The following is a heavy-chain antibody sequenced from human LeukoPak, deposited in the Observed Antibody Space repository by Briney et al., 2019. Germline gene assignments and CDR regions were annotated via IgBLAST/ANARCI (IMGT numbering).Heavy chain of an antibody. V-gene: IGHV3-7*03. D-gene: IGHD3-10*01. Sequence: GGSLRLSCAVSGFTFSSYWMSWVRQAPGKGPEWVANIKEDGSEKYYVDSMKGRFTISRDNAKNSLYLQINSLRAEDTAVHYCARDEIRRTFDYWGQGALVTVSS. CDR2: IKEDGSEK. CDR3: ARDEIRRTFDY. J-gene: IGHJ4*02. CDR1: GFTFSSYW.